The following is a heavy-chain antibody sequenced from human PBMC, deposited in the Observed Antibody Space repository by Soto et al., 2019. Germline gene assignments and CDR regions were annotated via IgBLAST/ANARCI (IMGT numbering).Heavy chain of an antibody. V-gene: IGHV1-46*01. CDR1: GYTFTSYY. CDR2: INPSGGST. CDR3: ARGGIVGATDAFDI. Sequence: QVQLVQSGAEVKKPGDSVKVSCKASGYTFTSYYMHWVRQAPGQGFEWMAIINPSGGSTTYAQMFQGRITMPRDTSTSTVYMELSSLRSEDTAVYYCARGGIVGATDAFDIWGQGTMVTVSS. J-gene: IGHJ3*02. D-gene: IGHD1-26*01.